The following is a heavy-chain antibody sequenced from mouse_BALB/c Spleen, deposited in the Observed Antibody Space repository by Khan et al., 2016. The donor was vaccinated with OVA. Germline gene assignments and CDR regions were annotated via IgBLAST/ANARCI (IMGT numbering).Heavy chain of an antibody. CDR1: GYSITSDYA. Sequence: EVQLQESGPGLVKPSQSLSLTCTVTGYSITSDYAWNWIRQFPGNKLEWMGFISYSGNPKYNPSLKSRFSITQDTSKNQFFLQLNSVTTEDTATYYCARVYWGDFDYWGQGTALTVSS. J-gene: IGHJ2*01. CDR2: ISYSGNP. CDR3: ARVYWGDFDY. V-gene: IGHV3-2*02. D-gene: IGHD1-1*01.